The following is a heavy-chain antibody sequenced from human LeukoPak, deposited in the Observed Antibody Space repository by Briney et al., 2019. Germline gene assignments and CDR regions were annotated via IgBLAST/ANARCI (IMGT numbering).Heavy chain of an antibody. J-gene: IGHJ4*02. CDR2: IYSGGST. CDR3: ARWSVREGLDY. CDR1: GFTVSGNY. D-gene: IGHD1-1*01. V-gene: IGHV3-66*02. Sequence: PGGSLRLSCAASGFTVSGNYMSWVRQAPGKGLEWVSVIYSGGSTYYADSVKRLFTISRDNSKNTLYLQMNSLRVADTAVYYCARWSVREGLDYWGQGTLLTVSS.